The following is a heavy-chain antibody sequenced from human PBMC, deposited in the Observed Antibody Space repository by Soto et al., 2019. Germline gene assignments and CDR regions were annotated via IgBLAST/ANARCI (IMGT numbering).Heavy chain of an antibody. CDR1: VFTVSSNY. CDR3: AVAIHDLCFDY. Sequence: GGSLRLSCAASVFTVSSNYMSWVRQAPGKGLEWVSVIYSGGSTYYADSVKGRFTISRHDSKNTLYLQMNSLRAEDTAVYYCAVAIHDLCFDYWGQGTLVTVSS. CDR2: IYSGGST. D-gene: IGHD2-21*01. J-gene: IGHJ4*02. V-gene: IGHV3-53*04.